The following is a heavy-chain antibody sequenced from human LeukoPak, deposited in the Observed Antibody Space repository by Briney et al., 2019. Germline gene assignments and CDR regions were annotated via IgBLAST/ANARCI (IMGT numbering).Heavy chain of an antibody. D-gene: IGHD2-2*01. CDR3: ARTRYGGYCSSTSCKRSWFDP. CDR2: INHSGST. J-gene: IGHJ5*02. CDR1: GGPFSGYY. Sequence: SETLSLTCAVYGGPFSGYYWSWIRQPPGKGLEWIGEINHSGSTNYNPSLKSRVTISVDTSKNQFSLKLSSVTAADTAVYYCARTRYGGYCSSTSCKRSWFDPWGQGTLVTVSS. V-gene: IGHV4-34*01.